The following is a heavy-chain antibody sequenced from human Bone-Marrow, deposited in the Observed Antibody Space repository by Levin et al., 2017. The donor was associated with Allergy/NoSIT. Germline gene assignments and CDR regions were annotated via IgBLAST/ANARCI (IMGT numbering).Heavy chain of an antibody. J-gene: IGHJ4*02. CDR1: GFTFSSYS. V-gene: IGHV3-21*01. CDR2: ISSSSSYI. CDR3: ARDPPHYYDSSGYLGDY. D-gene: IGHD3-22*01. Sequence: GESLKISCAASGFTFSSYSMNWVRQAPGKGLEWVSSISSSSSYIYYADSVKGRFTISRDNAKNSLYLQMNSLRAEDTAVYYCARDPPHYYDSSGYLGDYWGQGTLVTVSS.